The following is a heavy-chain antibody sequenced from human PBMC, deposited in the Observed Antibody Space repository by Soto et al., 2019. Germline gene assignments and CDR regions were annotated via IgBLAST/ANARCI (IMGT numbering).Heavy chain of an antibody. V-gene: IGHV3-23*01. CDR1: GFTFSSYA. J-gene: IGHJ4*02. D-gene: IGHD1-1*01. CDR2: IRGSGGTA. Sequence: EVQLLESGGGSVQPGGSLRLYCAASGFTFSSYAMHWVRRPPGKGLEWVSSIRGSGGTAYYADSVKGRFSISRDSLVNTLYLQMNSLRAEDTAVYYCAKGRGQNWNFDYWGQGTLVTVS. CDR3: AKGRGQNWNFDY.